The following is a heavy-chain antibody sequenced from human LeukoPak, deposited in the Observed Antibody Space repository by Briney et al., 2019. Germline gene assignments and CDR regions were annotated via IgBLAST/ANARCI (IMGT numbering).Heavy chain of an antibody. D-gene: IGHD6-19*01. V-gene: IGHV1-69*13. CDR3: ARVIEQWLVRDWFDP. CDR2: IIPIFGTA. CDR1: GYTFTGYY. Sequence: SVKVSCKASGYTFTGYYMHWVRQAPGQGLEWMGGIIPIFGTANYAQKFQGRVTITADESTSTAYMELSSLRSEDTAVYYCARVIEQWLVRDWFDPWGQGTLVTVSS. J-gene: IGHJ5*02.